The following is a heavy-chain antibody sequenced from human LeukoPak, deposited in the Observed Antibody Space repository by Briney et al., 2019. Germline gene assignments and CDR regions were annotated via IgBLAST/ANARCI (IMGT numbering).Heavy chain of an antibody. Sequence: GRSLRLSCAASGFTFSSYGMHWVRQAPGKGLEWGAVIWYDGSNKYYADSVKGRFTISRDNSKNTLYLQMNSLRAEDTAVYYCARGLDTAMVTAPFDYWGQGTLVTVSS. CDR3: ARGLDTAMVTAPFDY. CDR1: GFTFSSYG. CDR2: IWYDGSNK. V-gene: IGHV3-33*01. D-gene: IGHD5-18*01. J-gene: IGHJ4*02.